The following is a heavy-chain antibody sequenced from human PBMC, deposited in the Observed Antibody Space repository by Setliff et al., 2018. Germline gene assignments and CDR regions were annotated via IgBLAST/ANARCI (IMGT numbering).Heavy chain of an antibody. V-gene: IGHV1-46*01. CDR2: INPGGGSA. Sequence: ASVKVSCKASAYSLTRYYMHWVRQAPGQGLEWMGIINPGGGSASYAEKFQGRVTMTRDTSTSTFYMEVNILRSDDTAVYYCARGGMAAANRKGVFEYWGQGTLVTVSS. CDR3: ARGGMAAANRKGVFEY. J-gene: IGHJ4*02. D-gene: IGHD6-13*01. CDR1: AYSLTRYY.